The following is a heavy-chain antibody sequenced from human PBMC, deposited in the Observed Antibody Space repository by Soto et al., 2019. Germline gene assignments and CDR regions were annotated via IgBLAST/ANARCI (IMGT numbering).Heavy chain of an antibody. CDR2: ISASNGNT. Sequence: QVQLVQSGAEVKKPGASVKVSCKASGYTFTSYGISWVRQAPGQGLEWMGWISASNGNTNYAQKLQGRVTMTTDTSTSTAYMELRSLRSDDTAVYYCARDPVRFLEWLPPNYYGMDVWGQGTTVTVSS. D-gene: IGHD3-3*01. CDR1: GYTFTSYG. CDR3: ARDPVRFLEWLPPNYYGMDV. V-gene: IGHV1-18*04. J-gene: IGHJ6*02.